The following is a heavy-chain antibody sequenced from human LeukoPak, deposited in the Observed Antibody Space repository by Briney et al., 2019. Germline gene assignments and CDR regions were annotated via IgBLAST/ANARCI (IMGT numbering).Heavy chain of an antibody. D-gene: IGHD3-22*01. CDR2: FDPEDGET. V-gene: IGHV1-24*01. CDR3: ATTYYYDSSGYYYYYY. J-gene: IGHJ4*02. Sequence: GASVKVSCKVSGYTLTELSMHWVRQAPGEGLEWMGGFDPEDGETIYAQKFQGRVTMTEDTSTDTAYMELSSLRSEDTAVYYCATTYYYDSSGYYYYYYWGQGTLVTVSS. CDR1: GYTLTELS.